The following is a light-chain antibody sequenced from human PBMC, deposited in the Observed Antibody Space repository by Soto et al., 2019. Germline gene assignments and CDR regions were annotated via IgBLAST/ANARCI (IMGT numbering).Light chain of an antibody. V-gene: IGKV1-5*01. CDR2: HAS. Sequence: DIQMTQSPSTLSASIGDRVTITCRASQTINNWLAWYQQKPGKAPNLLVYHASNLETGVPSRFSGSAFGTEFTLTISSLQPDDFETYYCQHYNSYPWKFGQGTKVAIK. J-gene: IGKJ1*01. CDR3: QHYNSYPWK. CDR1: QTINNW.